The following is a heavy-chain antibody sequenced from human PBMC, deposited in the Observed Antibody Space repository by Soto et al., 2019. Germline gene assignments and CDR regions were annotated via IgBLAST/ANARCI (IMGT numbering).Heavy chain of an antibody. CDR2: ISPYSENT. CDR1: NYSFTTYG. D-gene: IGHD3-22*01. CDR3: ARDTYFDNSGYYYDY. V-gene: IGHV1-18*01. J-gene: IGHJ4*02. Sequence: QVQLVQSGGEVKKPGASVKVSCKASNYSFTTYGIRWVRQAPGQGLEWMGWISPYSENTNYARKFQDRVTLTTDSSTNTAYMELKSLRSDDTAVYFCARDTYFDNSGYYYDYWGQGTLVTVSS.